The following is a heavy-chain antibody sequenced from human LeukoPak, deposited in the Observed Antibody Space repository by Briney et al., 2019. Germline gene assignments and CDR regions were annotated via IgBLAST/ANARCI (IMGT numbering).Heavy chain of an antibody. CDR2: ISRSSSYI. CDR3: ARGENNYGYYYFDY. J-gene: IGHJ4*02. CDR1: GFTFSSYS. Sequence: PGGYLRLSCAASGFTFSSYSMNWVRQAPGKGLEWVSSISRSSSYIYYADSVKGRFTISRDNAKNSLYLQINSLRAEDTSVYYCARGENNYGYYYFDYWGQGTLVTVSS. V-gene: IGHV3-21*01. D-gene: IGHD5-24*01.